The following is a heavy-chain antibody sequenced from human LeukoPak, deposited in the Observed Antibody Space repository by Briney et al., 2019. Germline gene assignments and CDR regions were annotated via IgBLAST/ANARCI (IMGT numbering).Heavy chain of an antibody. CDR2: INAGNGNT. D-gene: IGHD5-18*01. CDR1: GYTFTSYA. CDR3: ARGSYVAGYYYYMDV. Sequence: GASVTVSCTASGYTFTSYAMHWVRQAPGQRLEWMGWINAGNGNTKYSQEFQGRVTITRDTSASTAYMELSSLRSEDMAVYYCARGSYVAGYYYYMDVWGKGTTVTASS. J-gene: IGHJ6*03. V-gene: IGHV1-3*03.